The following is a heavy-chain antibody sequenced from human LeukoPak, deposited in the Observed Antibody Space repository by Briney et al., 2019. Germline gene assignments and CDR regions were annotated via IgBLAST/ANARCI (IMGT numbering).Heavy chain of an antibody. V-gene: IGHV4-59*01. D-gene: IGHD6-13*01. J-gene: IGHJ5*02. CDR1: GGSISSYY. CDR3: ARGWTGYSSSWYPVSWFDP. CDR2: IYYSGST. Sequence: SETLSLTCTVSGGSISSYYWSWIRQPPGKGLEWIGYIYYSGSTNYNPSLKSRVTISVDTSKNQFSLKLSSVTAADTAVYYCARGWTGYSSSWYPVSWFDPWGQGTLVTVSA.